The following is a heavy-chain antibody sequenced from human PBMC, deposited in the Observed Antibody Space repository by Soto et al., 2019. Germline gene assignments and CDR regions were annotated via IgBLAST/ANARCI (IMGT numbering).Heavy chain of an antibody. V-gene: IGHV3-48*03. CDR2: ISSSAYTI. CDR3: ARDKEAWLAVNQPFDY. CDR1: GFTFSSYE. J-gene: IGHJ4*02. Sequence: EVQLVESGGGLVQPGGSLRLTCAASGFTFSSYEMNWVRQAPGKGLEWVSYISSSAYTIYYADAVKGRFTISRDNAKNSLYLQMNSLRAEYTAIYHCARDKEAWLAVNQPFDYWGQGTLVTVSS. D-gene: IGHD6-19*01.